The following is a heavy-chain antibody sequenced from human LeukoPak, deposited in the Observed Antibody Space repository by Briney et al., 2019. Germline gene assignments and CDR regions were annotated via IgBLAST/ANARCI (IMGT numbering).Heavy chain of an antibody. D-gene: IGHD2-2*01. CDR2: ISAYNGNT. V-gene: IGHV1-18*01. Sequence: ASVNVSCKASGYTFSSYGISWVRQAPGQGLEWMGWISAYNGNTNYAQKVQGRITMTTDTSTSTAYMELRSLRSDDTAVYYCARDAGYCSRTSCYAGLDYWGQGTLVTVSS. CDR1: GYTFSSYG. J-gene: IGHJ4*02. CDR3: ARDAGYCSRTSCYAGLDY.